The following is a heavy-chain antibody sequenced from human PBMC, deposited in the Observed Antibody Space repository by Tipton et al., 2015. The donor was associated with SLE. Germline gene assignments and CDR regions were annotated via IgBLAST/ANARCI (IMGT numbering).Heavy chain of an antibody. CDR2: IWYDGSNK. D-gene: IGHD2-21*01. CDR1: GFTFSSYG. J-gene: IGHJ4*02. Sequence: SLRLSCAASGFTFSSYGMHWVRQAPGKGLEWVAVIWYDGSNKYYADSVKGRFTISRDNSKNTLYLQMNSLRAEDTAVYYCAREEAYCGGDCPGDYWGQGTLVTVSS. V-gene: IGHV3-33*08. CDR3: AREEAYCGGDCPGDY.